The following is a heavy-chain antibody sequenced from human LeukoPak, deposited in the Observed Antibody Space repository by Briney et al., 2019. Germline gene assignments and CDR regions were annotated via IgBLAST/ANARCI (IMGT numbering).Heavy chain of an antibody. CDR3: ARHLFWVAPIDS. V-gene: IGHV1-18*01. J-gene: IGHJ4*02. Sequence: ASVKVSCKASGYNFSTYAIAWVRQAPGQGLEWMGWISPDNGNTDYSQSLQGRVTMTTDTATNTAFMELRSLRSDDTAVYFCARHLFWVAPIDSWGQGTLVTVSS. CDR1: GYNFSTYA. D-gene: IGHD3-3*01. CDR2: ISPDNGNT.